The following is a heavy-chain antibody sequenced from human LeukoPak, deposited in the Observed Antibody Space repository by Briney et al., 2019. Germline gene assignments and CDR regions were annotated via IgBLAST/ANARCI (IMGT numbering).Heavy chain of an antibody. CDR1: GGSLSGYY. Sequence: SETLSLTCAVYGGSLSGYYWSWIRQPPGKGLEWIGEINHSGSTNYNPSLKSRVTISVDTSKNQVSLKLSSVTAADTAVYYCARSIVGATRTFDYWGQGTLVTVSS. J-gene: IGHJ4*02. V-gene: IGHV4-34*01. CDR2: INHSGST. D-gene: IGHD1-26*01. CDR3: ARSIVGATRTFDY.